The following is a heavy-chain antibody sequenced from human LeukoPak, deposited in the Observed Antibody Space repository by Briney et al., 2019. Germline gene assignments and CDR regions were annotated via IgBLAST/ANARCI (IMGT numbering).Heavy chain of an antibody. D-gene: IGHD3-10*01. CDR3: AKMGAKYYYGSGSYYNFDY. CDR1: GFTFSSYA. Sequence: PGGSLRLSCAASGFTFSSYAMSWVPQAPGKGLEWVSAISGSGGSTYYADSVKGRFTISRDNSKNTLYLQMNSLRAEDTAVYYCAKMGAKYYYGSGSYYNFDYWGQGTLVTVSS. V-gene: IGHV3-23*01. CDR2: ISGSGGST. J-gene: IGHJ4*02.